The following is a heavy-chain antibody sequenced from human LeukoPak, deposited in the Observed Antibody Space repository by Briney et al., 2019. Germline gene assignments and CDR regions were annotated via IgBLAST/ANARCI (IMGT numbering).Heavy chain of an antibody. Sequence: PGGSLRLSCAASGFTFSDYYMSWIRQAPGKGLEWVSYISSSGSTIYYANSVKGRFTISRDNAKNSLYLQMNSLRAEDTAVYYCARESALLRYYDSSGYYNNDAFDIWGQGTMVTVSS. CDR1: GFTFSDYY. D-gene: IGHD3-22*01. V-gene: IGHV3-11*01. J-gene: IGHJ3*02. CDR3: ARESALLRYYDSSGYYNNDAFDI. CDR2: ISSSGSTI.